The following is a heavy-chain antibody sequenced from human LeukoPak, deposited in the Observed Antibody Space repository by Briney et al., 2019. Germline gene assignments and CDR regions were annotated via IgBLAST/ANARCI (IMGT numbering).Heavy chain of an antibody. J-gene: IGHJ6*02. D-gene: IGHD2-2*01. CDR3: ARGAAVVPAAMRSVYYYYGMDV. CDR2: INAGNGNT. V-gene: IGHV1-3*01. Sequence: ASVKVSCKASGGTFSNYAISWVRQAPGQRLEWMGWINAGNGNTKYSQKFQGRVTITRDTSASTAYMELSSLRSEDTAVYYCARGAAVVPAAMRSVYYYYGMDVWGQGTTVTASS. CDR1: GGTFSNYA.